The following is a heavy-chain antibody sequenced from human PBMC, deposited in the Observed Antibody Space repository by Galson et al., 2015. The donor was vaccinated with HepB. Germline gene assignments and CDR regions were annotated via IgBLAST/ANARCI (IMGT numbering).Heavy chain of an antibody. CDR2: ISGSGGST. V-gene: IGHV3-23*01. Sequence: SLRLSCAASGFTFSSYAMSWVRQAPGKGLEWVSAISGSGGSTYYADSVKGRFTISRDNSKNTLYLQMNSLRAEDTAVYYCAKVGFMITFGGVIVNEFDYWGQGTLVTVSS. D-gene: IGHD3-16*02. J-gene: IGHJ4*02. CDR3: AKVGFMITFGGVIVNEFDY. CDR1: GFTFSSYA.